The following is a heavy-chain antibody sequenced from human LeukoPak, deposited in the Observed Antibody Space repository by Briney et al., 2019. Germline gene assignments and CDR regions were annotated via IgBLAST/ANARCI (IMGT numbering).Heavy chain of an antibody. Sequence: PGGSLRLSCAASGFTFSSYWMSWVRQAPGKGLEWVANIKQDGSEKYYVDSVKGRFTISRDNAKNSLYLQMNSLRAEDTAVYYCARGWAQLLFYGNWFDPWGRGTLVTVSS. CDR2: IKQDGSEK. CDR3: ARGWAQLLFYGNWFDP. CDR1: GFTFSSYW. V-gene: IGHV3-7*01. D-gene: IGHD2-2*01. J-gene: IGHJ5*02.